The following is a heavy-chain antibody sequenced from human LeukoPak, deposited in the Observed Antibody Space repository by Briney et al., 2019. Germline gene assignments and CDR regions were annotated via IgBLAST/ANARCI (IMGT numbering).Heavy chain of an antibody. CDR1: GGSISSSCNY. J-gene: IGHJ4*02. CDR3: ARNSGSYYNFHY. Sequence: PSETLSLTCNVSGGSISSSCNYWAWIRQPPGKGLEWIGSIYYSGSTYYNPSLKSRVTISVHTSKNQFSLKLSSVTAADTAVYYCARNSGSYYNFHYWGQGTLVIVSS. D-gene: IGHD3-10*01. CDR2: IYYSGST. V-gene: IGHV4-39*01.